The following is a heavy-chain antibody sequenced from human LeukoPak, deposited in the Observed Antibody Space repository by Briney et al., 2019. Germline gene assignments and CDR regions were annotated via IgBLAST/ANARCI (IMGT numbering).Heavy chain of an antibody. CDR3: ARIPHPDYADAQ. D-gene: IGHD4-17*01. CDR2: ISSNSKYI. V-gene: IGHV3-21*01. Sequence: GGSLRLSCGASGFTFSRYAMSWVRQAPGKGLEWVSSISSNSKYIYYADSVKGRFTVSRDNGKKLVHLQLNSLRAEDTAVYFCARIPHPDYADAQWGQGTLVIVSS. J-gene: IGHJ4*02. CDR1: GFTFSRYA.